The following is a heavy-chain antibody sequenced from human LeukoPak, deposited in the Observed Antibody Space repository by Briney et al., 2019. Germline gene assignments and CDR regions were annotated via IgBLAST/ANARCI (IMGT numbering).Heavy chain of an antibody. D-gene: IGHD3-3*01. J-gene: IGHJ4*02. CDR3: ASDRITIFGVDVDY. Sequence: GGSLTLSCAASGFTFSSYSMNWVRQAPGKGLEWVSSISSSSSYIYYADSVKGRFTISRDNAKNSLYLQMNSLRAEDTAVYYCASDRITIFGVDVDYWGQGTLVTVSS. CDR2: ISSSSSYI. V-gene: IGHV3-21*01. CDR1: GFTFSSYS.